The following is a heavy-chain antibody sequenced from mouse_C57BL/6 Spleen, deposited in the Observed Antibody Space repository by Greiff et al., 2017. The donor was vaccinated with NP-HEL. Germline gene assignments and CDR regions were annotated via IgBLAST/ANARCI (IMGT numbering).Heavy chain of an antibody. D-gene: IGHD2-5*01. CDR2: IYPSDSET. CDR3: ARAYYSNYFDY. J-gene: IGHJ2*01. Sequence: QVQLQQPGAELVRPGSSVKLSCKASGYTFTSSWMDWVKQRPGQGLEWIGNIYPSDSETHYNQKFKDKATLSVDKSSSTAYMQLSSLTSEDSAVYYCARAYYSNYFDYWGQGTTLTVSS. CDR1: GYTFTSSW. V-gene: IGHV1-61*01.